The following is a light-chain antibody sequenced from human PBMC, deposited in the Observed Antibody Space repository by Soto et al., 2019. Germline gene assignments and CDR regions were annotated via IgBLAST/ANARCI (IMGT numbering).Light chain of an antibody. J-gene: IGKJ4*01. CDR2: LTS. Sequence: EIVLTQSPGTLSLSPGERATLSCRASQSVKSNYLAWYQQKPGQPPILLIHLTSTKATGIPDRFSGSGSGTDFTLTITRLEPDDFAVYYCQQYVYSLSFGGGTTVEIK. CDR1: QSVKSNY. CDR3: QQYVYSLS. V-gene: IGKV3-20*01.